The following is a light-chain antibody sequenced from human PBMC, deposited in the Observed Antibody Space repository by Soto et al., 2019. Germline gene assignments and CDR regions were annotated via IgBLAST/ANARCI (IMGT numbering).Light chain of an antibody. J-gene: IGKJ5*01. Sequence: EIVMTQSPATLSLSPWQRATLSCRASQTVKTNLDWYQHKPGQAPRLLIYGASTRATGVPDRFSGSGSGTEFTLTISSLQSEDFAVYYCLQYNNWPPLTFGQGTRLEI. CDR1: QTVKTN. CDR2: GAS. CDR3: LQYNNWPPLT. V-gene: IGKV3-15*01.